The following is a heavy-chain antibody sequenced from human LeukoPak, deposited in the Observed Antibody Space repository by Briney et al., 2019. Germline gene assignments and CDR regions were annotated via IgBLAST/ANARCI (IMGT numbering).Heavy chain of an antibody. J-gene: IGHJ4*02. V-gene: IGHV1-2*06. CDR3: ARVLTGYSSSWYY. CDR2: INPNSGGT. CDR1: GYTFTGYY. Sequence: ASVKVSCEASGYTFTGYYMHWVRQAPGQGLEWMGRINPNSGGTNYAQKFQGRVTMTRDTSISTAYMELSRLRSDDTAVYYCARVLTGYSSSWYYWGQGTLVTVSS. D-gene: IGHD6-13*01.